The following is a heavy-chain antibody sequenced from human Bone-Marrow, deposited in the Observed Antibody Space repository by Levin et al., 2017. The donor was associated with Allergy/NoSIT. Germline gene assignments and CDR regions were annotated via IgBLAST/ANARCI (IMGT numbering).Heavy chain of an antibody. CDR3: AKPGYTDWFYYYYYMDV. CDR1: GFTFSSYA. V-gene: IGHV3-23*01. Sequence: GESLKISCAASGFTFSSYAMSWVRQAPGKGLEWVSAISGSGGSTYYADSVKGRFTISRDNSKNTLYLQMNSLRAEDTAVYYCAKPGYTDWFYYYYYMDVWGKGTTVTVSS. D-gene: IGHD3/OR15-3a*01. J-gene: IGHJ6*03. CDR2: ISGSGGST.